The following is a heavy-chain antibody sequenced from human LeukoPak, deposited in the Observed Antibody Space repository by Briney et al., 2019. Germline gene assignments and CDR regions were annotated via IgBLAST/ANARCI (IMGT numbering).Heavy chain of an antibody. CDR1: GFTFSEYY. V-gene: IGHV3-11*01. J-gene: IGHJ4*02. Sequence: GGSLRVSCATSGFTFSEYYMSWIRQAPGKGLEWVSDISSSGDIKSYAGSVKGRFTISRDNGKQSLHLQMNSLRPEDTAVYYCAREKVAGAFDYWGQGALVTVSS. D-gene: IGHD6-19*01. CDR3: AREKVAGAFDY. CDR2: ISSSGDIK.